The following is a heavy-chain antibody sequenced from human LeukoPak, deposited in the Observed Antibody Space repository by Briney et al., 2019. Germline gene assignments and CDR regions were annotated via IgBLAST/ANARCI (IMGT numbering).Heavy chain of an antibody. CDR3: ARGLESTEPGYDSNYFDY. D-gene: IGHD5-12*01. CDR2: INPSGGRT. Sequence: ASVKVSCKASGYTFTSYYMHWVRQAPGQGREWMGIINPSGGRTSYAQKFQGRVTMTRDMSTSTVYMELSSLRSEDTAVYYCARGLESTEPGYDSNYFDYWGQGTLVTVSS. CDR1: GYTFTSYY. V-gene: IGHV1-46*01. J-gene: IGHJ4*02.